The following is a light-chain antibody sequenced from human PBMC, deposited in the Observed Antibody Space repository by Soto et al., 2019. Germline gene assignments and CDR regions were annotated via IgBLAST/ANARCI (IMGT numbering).Light chain of an antibody. J-gene: IGKJ3*01. V-gene: IGKV1-33*01. CDR2: DAS. Sequence: DIQMTQSPSSLSASVGERVTITCQASQDISNYLNWYQQKPGKAPKLLIYDASNLETGVPSRFSGSGSGTDFTFTISILQPEDIETYYCRQYDTRPPTTFRPGTNVDIK. CDR3: RQYDTRPPTT. CDR1: QDISNY.